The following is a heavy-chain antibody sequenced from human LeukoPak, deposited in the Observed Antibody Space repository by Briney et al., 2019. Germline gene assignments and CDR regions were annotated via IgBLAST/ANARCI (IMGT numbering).Heavy chain of an antibody. J-gene: IGHJ3*02. CDR3: ARGSGLWFGELVAFDI. V-gene: IGHV3-21*01. CDR1: GFTFSSYS. CDR2: ISSSSSYI. Sequence: GGSLRLSCAASGFTFSSYSMNWVRQAPGKGLEWVSSISSSSSYIYYADSVKGRFTIPRDNAKNSLYLQMNSLRAEDTAVYYCARGSGLWFGELVAFDIWGQGTMVTVSS. D-gene: IGHD3-10*01.